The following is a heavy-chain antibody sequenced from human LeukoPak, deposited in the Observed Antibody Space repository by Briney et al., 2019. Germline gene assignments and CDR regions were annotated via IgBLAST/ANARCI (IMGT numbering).Heavy chain of an antibody. D-gene: IGHD3-3*01. CDR2: IRADAITT. CDR3: AKPRITIFGVIDY. Sequence: GGSLRLSCAASGFTFSHHGMNWVRQAPGKGLEWVSGIRADAITTYYADSVKGRFTISRDNSKNTLYLQMNSLRAEDTAVYYCAKPRITIFGVIDYWGQGTLVTVSS. J-gene: IGHJ4*02. CDR1: GFTFSHHG. V-gene: IGHV3-23*01.